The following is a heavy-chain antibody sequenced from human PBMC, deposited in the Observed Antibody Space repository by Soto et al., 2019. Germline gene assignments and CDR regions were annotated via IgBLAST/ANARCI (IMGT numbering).Heavy chain of an antibody. D-gene: IGHD6-19*01. J-gene: IGHJ5*02. Sequence: QVQLVQSGAEVKKPGASVKVSCKASGYIFTHYYIHWVRQAPGQGLEWMGWINPNSGGTNYAQKFQGWVTMTRDTSISTAYMELNRLKSDDTAVYYCAREGQSDPKWFDPWGQGTLVTVSS. V-gene: IGHV1-2*04. CDR2: INPNSGGT. CDR1: GYIFTHYY. CDR3: AREGQSDPKWFDP.